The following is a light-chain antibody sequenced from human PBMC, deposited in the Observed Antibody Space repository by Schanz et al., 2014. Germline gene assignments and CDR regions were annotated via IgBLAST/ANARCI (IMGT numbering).Light chain of an antibody. CDR3: CSYAGTYTWV. V-gene: IGLV2-23*02. CDR1: SSDVGTSNL. Sequence: QSALTQPASVSGSPGQSITISCTGTSSDVGTSNLLSWYQQYPGKAPKLLIYDVIKRPSGVSNRFSGSKSGNTASLTISGLQADDEADYYCCSYAGTYTWVFGGGTKVTVL. CDR2: DVI. J-gene: IGLJ3*02.